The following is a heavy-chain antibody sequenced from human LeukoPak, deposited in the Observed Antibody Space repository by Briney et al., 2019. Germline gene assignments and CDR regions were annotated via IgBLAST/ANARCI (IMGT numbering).Heavy chain of an antibody. V-gene: IGHV1-2*02. D-gene: IGHD2-8*01. J-gene: IGHJ6*03. CDR1: GYTFTGYY. Sequence: ASVKVSCKASGYTFTGYYMHWVRQVPGQGLEWMGWINPNSGGTNYAQKFQGRVTMTRDTSISTAYMELSRLRSDDTAVYYCARDIVLYRLPMDVWGKGTTVTVSS. CDR2: INPNSGGT. CDR3: ARDIVLYRLPMDV.